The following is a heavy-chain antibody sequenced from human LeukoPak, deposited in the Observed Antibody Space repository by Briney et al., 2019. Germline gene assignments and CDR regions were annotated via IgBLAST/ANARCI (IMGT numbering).Heavy chain of an antibody. V-gene: IGHV5-10-1*01. J-gene: IGHJ4*02. CDR1: GYSFTSYW. Sequence: GESLKISCKGSGYSFTSYWINWVRQMPGKGLEWRGRIDPGDSYNTYSPSFQGRVTISTDKSITTAYLQWSSLKASDTAMYYCARQDTSMGWSDFDYWGQGTLVTVSS. D-gene: IGHD5-18*01. CDR2: IDPGDSYN. CDR3: ARQDTSMGWSDFDY.